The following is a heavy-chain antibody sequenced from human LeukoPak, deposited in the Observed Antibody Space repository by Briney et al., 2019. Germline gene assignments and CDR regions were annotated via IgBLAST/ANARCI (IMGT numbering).Heavy chain of an antibody. Sequence: SETLSLTCTVSGGSISSYYWSWIRQPPGKGLGWMGYIYYSGSTNYNPSLKSRVTISVDTSKNQFSLKLSSVTAADTAVYYCARLNYYGSGSYYYYYYMDVWGKGTTVTVSS. CDR2: IYYSGST. CDR3: ARLNYYGSGSYYYYYYMDV. J-gene: IGHJ6*03. D-gene: IGHD3-10*01. CDR1: GGSISSYY. V-gene: IGHV4-59*01.